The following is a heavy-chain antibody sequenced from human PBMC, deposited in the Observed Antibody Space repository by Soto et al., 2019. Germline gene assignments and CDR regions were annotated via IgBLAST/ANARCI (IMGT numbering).Heavy chain of an antibody. CDR2: ISDDGSQE. J-gene: IGHJ4*02. V-gene: IGHV3-30*04. D-gene: IGHD6-13*01. CDR1: GFTFGDYT. Sequence: QVQLVESGGGVVHPGRSLRLSCAASGFTFGDYTMHWVRQAPGKGLEWVALISDDGSQEYYADPVKGRFTISRDSSKNTLYLQINSLRNEDTAVYHCTGAKSSSWHTFDYWGQGTLVTVSS. CDR3: TGAKSSSWHTFDY.